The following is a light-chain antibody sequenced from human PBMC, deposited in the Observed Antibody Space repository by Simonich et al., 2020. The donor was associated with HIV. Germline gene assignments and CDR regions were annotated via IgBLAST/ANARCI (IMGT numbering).Light chain of an antibody. J-gene: IGKJ1*01. CDR3: QQRSNWPPWT. CDR1: QGISSK. V-gene: IGKV3-15*01. Sequence: EIVMPQSPATLSVSPGERVTLSCRASQGISSKLAWYQQKTGPAPRLLIVGASTRATGVPARFTGSGSGTEFTLTVSSLQSEDFAVYFCQQRSNWPPWTFGQGTNVEIK. CDR2: GAS.